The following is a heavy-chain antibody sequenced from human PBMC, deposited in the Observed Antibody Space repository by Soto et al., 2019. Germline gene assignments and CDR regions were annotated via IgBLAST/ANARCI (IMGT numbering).Heavy chain of an antibody. V-gene: IGHV3-53*01. Sequence: GGSLRLSCAASGFTVSSNYMSWVRQAPGKGLEWVSVIYSGGSTYYADSVKGRFTISRDNSKNTLYLQMNSLRAEDTAVYYCARYGGYYYYGMDVWGQGTTVTVSS. J-gene: IGHJ6*02. CDR1: GFTVSSNY. CDR3: ARYGGYYYYGMDV. D-gene: IGHD3-10*01. CDR2: IYSGGST.